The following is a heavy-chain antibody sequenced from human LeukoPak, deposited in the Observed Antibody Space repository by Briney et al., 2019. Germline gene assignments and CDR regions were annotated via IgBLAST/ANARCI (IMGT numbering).Heavy chain of an antibody. CDR1: GGSFSGYY. Sequence: SETLSLTCAVYGGSFSGYYWSWIRQPPGKGLEWIGSIFYTASTYYNPSLKSRVTISVDTSKNQFSLKLSSVTAADTAMYYCASSSSWIWFDPWGQGTLVTVSS. CDR2: IFYTAST. D-gene: IGHD6-13*01. CDR3: ASSSSWIWFDP. V-gene: IGHV4-34*12. J-gene: IGHJ5*02.